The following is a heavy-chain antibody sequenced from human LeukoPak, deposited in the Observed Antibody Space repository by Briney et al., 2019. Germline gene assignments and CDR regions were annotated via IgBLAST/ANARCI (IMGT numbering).Heavy chain of an antibody. V-gene: IGHV1-2*02. Sequence: ASVKVSCKASGYTFTGYYMHWVRQAPGQGLEWMGWINPNSGGTNYAQKFQGRVTMTRDTSISTAYMELSRLRSDDTAVYYCARPGAVAGTGRTWFDPWGQGALVTVSS. J-gene: IGHJ5*02. CDR2: INPNSGGT. D-gene: IGHD6-19*01. CDR3: ARPGAVAGTGRTWFDP. CDR1: GYTFTGYY.